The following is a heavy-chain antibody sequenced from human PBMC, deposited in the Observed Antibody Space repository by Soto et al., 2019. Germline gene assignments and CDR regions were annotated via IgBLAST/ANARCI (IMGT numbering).Heavy chain of an antibody. CDR3: ERDRYFYDSRGYYRTLDS. CDR2: IFHTGIT. J-gene: IGHJ5*01. V-gene: IGHV4-59*01. CDR1: GGSFSNDY. Sequence: SETLSLTCFISGGSFSNDYWTWIRQSPGKGLEWIGYIFHTGITDYNPSVKSRVTISIDKSRNLFSLNLTSVTAADTAVYYCERDRYFYDSRGYYRTLDSWGQGTLVTVSS. D-gene: IGHD3-22*01.